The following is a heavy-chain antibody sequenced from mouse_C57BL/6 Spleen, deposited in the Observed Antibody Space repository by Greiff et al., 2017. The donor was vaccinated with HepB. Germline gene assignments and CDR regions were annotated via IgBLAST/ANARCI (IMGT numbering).Heavy chain of an antibody. CDR3: ARSGPFITTVVNYFDY. J-gene: IGHJ2*01. CDR2: IHPNSGST. CDR1: GYTFTSYW. D-gene: IGHD1-1*01. Sequence: QVQLQQSGAELVKPGASVKLSCKASGYTFTSYWMHWVKQRPGQGLEWIGMIHPNSGSTNYNEKFKSKATLTVDKSSSTAYMQLSSLTSEDSAVYYCARSGPFITTVVNYFDYWGQGTTLTVSS. V-gene: IGHV1-64*01.